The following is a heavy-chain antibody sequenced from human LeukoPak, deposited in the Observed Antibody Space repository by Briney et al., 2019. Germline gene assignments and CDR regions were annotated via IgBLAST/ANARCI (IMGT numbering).Heavy chain of an antibody. CDR3: VRGYTTSSTRVFDY. V-gene: IGHV3-30*02. Sequence: GGSLRLSCAASGFTFSSYGMHWVRQAPGKGLEWVAFIRYDGSNKYYADSVKGRFTISRDNSKNTLYLQMNSLRVEDTAIYYCVRGYTTSSTRVFDYWGQGTLVSVSS. J-gene: IGHJ4*02. CDR2: IRYDGSNK. D-gene: IGHD6-6*01. CDR1: GFTFSSYG.